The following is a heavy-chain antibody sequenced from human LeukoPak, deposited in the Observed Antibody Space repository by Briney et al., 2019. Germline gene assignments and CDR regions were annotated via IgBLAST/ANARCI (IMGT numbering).Heavy chain of an antibody. CDR2: INPNSGGT. Sequence: GASVKVSCKASGYTFTGYYMHWVRQAPGQGLEWMGWINPNSGGTNYAQKFQGRVTMTRDTSISTAYMELSRLRSDDTAVYYCARVPTKYYSSSWYLGAGCWFDPWGQGTLVTVSS. V-gene: IGHV1-2*02. CDR1: GYTFTGYY. D-gene: IGHD6-13*01. CDR3: ARVPTKYYSSSWYLGAGCWFDP. J-gene: IGHJ5*02.